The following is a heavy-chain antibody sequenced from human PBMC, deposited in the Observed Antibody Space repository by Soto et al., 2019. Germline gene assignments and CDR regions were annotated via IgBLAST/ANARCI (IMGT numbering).Heavy chain of an antibody. Sequence: GGSLRLSCAASGFTFSSYDMHWVRQATGKGLEWVSAIGTAGDTYYPGSVKGRFTISRENAKNSLYLQMNSLRAGDTAVYYCARARSSSSWYGYYYYYYMDVWGKGTTVTVSS. V-gene: IGHV3-13*01. D-gene: IGHD6-13*01. CDR1: GFTFSSYD. CDR2: IGTAGDT. CDR3: ARARSSSSWYGYYYYYYMDV. J-gene: IGHJ6*03.